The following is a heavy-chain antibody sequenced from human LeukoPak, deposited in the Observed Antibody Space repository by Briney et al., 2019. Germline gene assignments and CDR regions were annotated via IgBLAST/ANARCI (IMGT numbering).Heavy chain of an antibody. Sequence: PSETLSLTCTVSGGSISSSSYYWGWIRQPPGKGLEWIGSIYYSGSTYYNPSLKSRVTISVDTSKNQFSLKLSSVTAADTAVYYCASQTPHYDILTGYTDYWGQGTLVTVSS. CDR2: IYYSGST. CDR1: GGSISSSSYY. CDR3: ASQTPHYDILTGYTDY. J-gene: IGHJ4*02. V-gene: IGHV4-39*01. D-gene: IGHD3-9*01.